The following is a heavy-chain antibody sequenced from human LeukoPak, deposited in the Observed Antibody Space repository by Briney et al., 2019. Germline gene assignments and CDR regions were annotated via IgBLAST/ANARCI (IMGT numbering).Heavy chain of an antibody. CDR1: GYTFTSYG. Sequence: ASVKVSCKASGYTFTSYGSSWVRQAPGRGLEWMGWISAYNGNTNYAQKLQGRVTITTDTATSTAYMELRSLRSDDTAVYYCASSPYSYGSNYYYYYMDVWGKGTTVTVSS. D-gene: IGHD5-18*01. V-gene: IGHV1-18*01. CDR3: ASSPYSYGSNYYYYYMDV. CDR2: ISAYNGNT. J-gene: IGHJ6*03.